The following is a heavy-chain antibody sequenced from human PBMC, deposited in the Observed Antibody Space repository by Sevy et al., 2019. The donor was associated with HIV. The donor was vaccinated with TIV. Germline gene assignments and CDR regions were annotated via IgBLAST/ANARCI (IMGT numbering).Heavy chain of an antibody. J-gene: IGHJ4*02. V-gene: IGHV1-46*01. D-gene: IGHD3-9*01. CDR3: ASDSDNYDILTGYYPFDY. Sequence: ASVKVSCKASGYTFTSYYMHWVRQAPGQGLEGMGIINPSGGSTSYAQQFQGRVTMTREPSTSPVYMELISLRSEETAVYYCASDSDNYDILTGYYPFDYWGQGTLVTVSS. CDR1: GYTFTSYY. CDR2: INPSGGST.